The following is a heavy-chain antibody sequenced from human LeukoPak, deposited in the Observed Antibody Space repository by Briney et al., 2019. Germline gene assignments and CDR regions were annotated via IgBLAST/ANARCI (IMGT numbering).Heavy chain of an antibody. CDR2: INPNSGGT. CDR3: ASSDIGSYHPYHFDY. V-gene: IGHV1-2*02. Sequence: ASVKVSCKASGYTFTSYDINWVRQATGQGLEWMGWINPNSGGTNYAQKFQGRVTMTRDTSISTAYMELSRLRSDDTAVYYCASSDIGSYHPYHFDYWGQGTLVTVSS. D-gene: IGHD1-26*01. CDR1: GYTFTSYD. J-gene: IGHJ4*02.